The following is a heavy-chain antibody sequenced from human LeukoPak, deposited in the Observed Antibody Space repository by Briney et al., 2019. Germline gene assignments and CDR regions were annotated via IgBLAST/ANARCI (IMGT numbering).Heavy chain of an antibody. D-gene: IGHD1-26*01. Sequence: SQTLSLTCTVSGGSISGGSYYWSWIRQPAGKGLEWIGRIYTSGSTNYNPSLKSRVTISVDTSKNQFSLKLSSVTAADTAVYYCAKAVGGATPTYFDYWGQGTLVTVSS. CDR1: GGSISGGSYY. V-gene: IGHV4-61*02. CDR3: AKAVGGATPTYFDY. CDR2: IYTSGST. J-gene: IGHJ4*02.